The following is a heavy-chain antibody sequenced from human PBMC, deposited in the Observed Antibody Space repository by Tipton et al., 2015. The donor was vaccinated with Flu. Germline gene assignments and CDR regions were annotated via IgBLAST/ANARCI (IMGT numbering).Heavy chain of an antibody. Sequence: PSLTCTVSGGSMSSFYWTWIRQPAGKGLEWIGRMYVSGSTKYNPSLKSRVTMSVDTSKNQFSLKLSSVTAADTAVYYCARGSGSGTDVTFYFWGQGTLVTVSS. V-gene: IGHV4-4*07. J-gene: IGHJ4*02. CDR3: ARGSGSGTDVTFYF. D-gene: IGHD3-10*01. CDR2: MYVSGST. CDR1: GGSMSSFY.